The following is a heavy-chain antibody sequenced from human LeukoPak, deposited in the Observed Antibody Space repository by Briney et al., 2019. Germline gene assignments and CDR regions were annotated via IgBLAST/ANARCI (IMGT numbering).Heavy chain of an antibody. Sequence: GGSLRLSCAASGFTFSGSAMHWVRQASGKGLEWVGRIRSKANSYATAYAASVKGRFTISRDDSKNTAYLQMNSLKTEDTAVYYCTSPLAVAGTPTSNGYYMDVWGKGTTVTVPS. V-gene: IGHV3-73*01. CDR3: TSPLAVAGTPTSNGYYMDV. CDR1: GFTFSGSA. CDR2: IRSKANSYAT. D-gene: IGHD6-19*01. J-gene: IGHJ6*03.